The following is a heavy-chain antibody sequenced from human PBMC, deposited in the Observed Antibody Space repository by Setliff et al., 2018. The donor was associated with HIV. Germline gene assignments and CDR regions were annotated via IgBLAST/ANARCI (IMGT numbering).Heavy chain of an antibody. D-gene: IGHD6-19*01. CDR3: ARSASGWYDYFDY. J-gene: IGHJ4*02. CDR1: GGTFSSHA. CDR2: IIPMFGTA. V-gene: IGHV1-69*13. Sequence: ASVKVSCKASGGTFSSHAISWVRQAPGQGLEWMGGIIPMFGTANYAQNFQGRVTITADESPSTAYMELSSLRSEDTAVYYCARSASGWYDYFDYWGQGALVTVSS.